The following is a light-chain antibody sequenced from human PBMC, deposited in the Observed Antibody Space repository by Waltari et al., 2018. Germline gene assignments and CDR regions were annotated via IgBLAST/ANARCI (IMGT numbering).Light chain of an antibody. J-gene: IGKJ5*01. CDR2: DTS. V-gene: IGKV3-15*01. Sequence: EIVMTQSPATLSVSPGERATLSCRASPSVSRNLAWYQQKPGQAPRLLIHDTSTRATGIPARFSGSGSGTEFTLTISSLQSEDFAVYYCQQYINWPPITFGHGTRLEIK. CDR1: PSVSRN. CDR3: QQYINWPPIT.